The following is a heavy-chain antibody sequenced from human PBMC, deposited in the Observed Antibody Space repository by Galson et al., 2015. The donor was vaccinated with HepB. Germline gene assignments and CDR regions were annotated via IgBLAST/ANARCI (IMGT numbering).Heavy chain of an antibody. D-gene: IGHD4-17*01. CDR1: GFTFSSYA. J-gene: IGHJ3*02. Sequence: SLRLSCAASGFTFSSYAMHWVRQAPGKGLEYVSAISSNGGSTYYANSVKGRFTISRDNSKNTLYLQMGSLRAEDMAVYYCARETTVTRGGLVIGCDAFDIWGQGTMVTVSS. CDR2: ISSNGGST. CDR3: ARETTVTRGGLVIGCDAFDI. V-gene: IGHV3-64*01.